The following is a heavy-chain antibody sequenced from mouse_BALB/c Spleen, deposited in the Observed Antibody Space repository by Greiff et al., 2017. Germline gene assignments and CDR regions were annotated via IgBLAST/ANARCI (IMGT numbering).Heavy chain of an antibody. CDR1: WFSFSRYS. CDR3: ARNGGLPDWYFDV. D-gene: IGHD3-1*01. Sequence: VQLKESGPGPVGPSQSLSITCPFSWFSFSRYSVHWVRQPPGKGLEWLGMIWGGGSTDYNSALKSRLSISKDNSKSQVFLKMNSLQTDDTAMYYCARNGGLPDWYFDVWGAGTTVTVSS. CDR2: IWGGGST. V-gene: IGHV2-6-4*01. J-gene: IGHJ1*01.